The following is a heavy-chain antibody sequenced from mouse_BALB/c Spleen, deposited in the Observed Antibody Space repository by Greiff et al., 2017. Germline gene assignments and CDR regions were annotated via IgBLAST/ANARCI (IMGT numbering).Heavy chain of an antibody. D-gene: IGHD1-1*01. CDR2: IRSKSNNYAT. V-gene: IGHV10-1*02. J-gene: IGHJ2*01. CDR1: GFTFNTYA. Sequence: EVKVVESGGGLVQPKGSLKLSCAASGFTFNTYAMNWVRQAPGKGLEWVARIRSKSNNYATYYADSVKDRFTISRDDSQSMLYLQMNNLKTEDTAMYYCVRQGGSSYFDYWGQGTTLTVSS. CDR3: VRQGGSSYFDY.